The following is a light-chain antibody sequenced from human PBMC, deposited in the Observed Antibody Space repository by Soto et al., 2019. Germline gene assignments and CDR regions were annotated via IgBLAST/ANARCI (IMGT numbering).Light chain of an antibody. V-gene: IGLV1-44*01. Sequence: QAVVTQPPSASGTPGQRVTISCSGSNSNIGSNTVNWYQQFPGTAPRFLIYGNDLRPSGVPDRFSASKSGTSASLAISGLQSEYEADYYCAVWDDSLRGRVYGGGTKLTVL. CDR1: NSNIGSNT. J-gene: IGLJ2*01. CDR2: GND. CDR3: AVWDDSLRGRV.